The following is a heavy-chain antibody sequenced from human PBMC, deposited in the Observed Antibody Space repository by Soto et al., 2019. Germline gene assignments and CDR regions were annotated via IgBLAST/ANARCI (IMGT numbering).Heavy chain of an antibody. CDR3: ARSGHIVVVPAAPEGNYYYYYGMDV. CDR2: IYPGDSDT. Sequence: PGESLKISCKGSGYSFTGYWICWVRQMPGKGLEWMGIIYPGDSDTRYSPSFQGQVTISADKSISTAYLQWSSLKASDTAMYYCARSGHIVVVPAAPEGNYYYYYGMDVWGQGTTVTVSS. CDR1: GYSFTGYW. D-gene: IGHD2-2*01. V-gene: IGHV5-51*01. J-gene: IGHJ6*02.